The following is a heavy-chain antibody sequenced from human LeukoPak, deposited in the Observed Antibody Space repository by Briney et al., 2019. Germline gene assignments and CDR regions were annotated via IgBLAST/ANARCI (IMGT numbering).Heavy chain of an antibody. CDR2: IKLDGSEK. V-gene: IGHV3-7*01. J-gene: IGHJ6*04. CDR1: GFTFSNYW. CDR3: AELGITMIGGV. Sequence: GGSLRLSCAASGFTFSNYWMSWVRHAPGKGLEWVANIKLDGSEKYYVDSVKGRFTISRDNAKNSLYLQMNSLRAEDTAVYYCAELGITMIGGVWGKGTTVTISS. D-gene: IGHD3-10*02.